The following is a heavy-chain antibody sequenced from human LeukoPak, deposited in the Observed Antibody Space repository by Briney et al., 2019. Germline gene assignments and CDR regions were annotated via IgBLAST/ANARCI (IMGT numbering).Heavy chain of an antibody. J-gene: IGHJ4*02. D-gene: IGHD1-1*01. CDR3: VRGLGWNEDY. Sequence: SGGSLRLSCAASGFTFRSYWMHWVRQAPGKGLFWVSRINSDGSRIGYADSVKGRFTISRDNAKNTLYLQMNSLRVEDTAVYYCVRGLGWNEDYWGQGTLVTVSS. CDR1: GFTFRSYW. CDR2: INSDGSRI. V-gene: IGHV3-74*01.